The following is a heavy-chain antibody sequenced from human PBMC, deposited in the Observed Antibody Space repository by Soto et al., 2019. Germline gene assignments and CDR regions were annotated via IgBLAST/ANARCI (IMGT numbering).Heavy chain of an antibody. V-gene: IGHV2-5*02. CDR3: VHRGPVYETGMGFDF. D-gene: IGHD3-9*01. CDR2: VYWDDDK. J-gene: IGHJ4*02. CDR1: GFSLNSRGVG. Sequence: QITLRESGPALVKPTQTLTLTCTVSGFSLNSRGVGVGWVRQPPGKALEWLAIVYWDDDKRYRPSLRSTLSIRKDTPKNQVVLTLTNTAPVDTATYYSVHRGPVYETGMGFDFCGQGSLVTVSS.